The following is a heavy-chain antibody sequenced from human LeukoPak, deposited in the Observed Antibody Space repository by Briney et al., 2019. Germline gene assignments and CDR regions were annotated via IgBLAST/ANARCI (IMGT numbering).Heavy chain of an antibody. CDR1: GGTLSRYS. CDR3: ARGYDYYDSSGYYPADY. D-gene: IGHD3-22*01. J-gene: IGHJ4*02. V-gene: IGHV1-69*01. CDR2: VIPIFGTA. Sequence: VEVSCKASGGTLSRYSIHWVRQGPGKGLGWVGGVIPIFGTANYAQKFQGRVTITADESTSTAYMELSSLRSEDTAVYYCARGYDYYDSSGYYPADYWGQGTLVTVSS.